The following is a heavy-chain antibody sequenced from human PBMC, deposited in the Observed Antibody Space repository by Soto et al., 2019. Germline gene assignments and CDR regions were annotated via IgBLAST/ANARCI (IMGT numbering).Heavy chain of an antibody. CDR2: INPNSGGT. J-gene: IGHJ6*02. D-gene: IGHD3-22*01. CDR1: GSTFTGYY. Sequence: ASVKVSCKASGSTFTGYYMHWVRQAPGQGLEWMGWINPNSGGTNYAQKFQGWVTMTRDTSISTAYMELSRLRSDDTAVYYCARSYYDSSGYSLYYYGMDVWGQGTTVTVSS. V-gene: IGHV1-2*04. CDR3: ARSYYDSSGYSLYYYGMDV.